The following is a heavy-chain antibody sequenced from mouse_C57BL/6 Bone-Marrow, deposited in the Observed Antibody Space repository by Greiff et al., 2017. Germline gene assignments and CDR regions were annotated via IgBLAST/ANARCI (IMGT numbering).Heavy chain of an antibody. CDR2: IYPGSGST. V-gene: IGHV1-55*01. Sequence: QVQLQQPGAELVKPGASVKMSCKASGYTFTSYWITWVKQRPGQGLEWIGDIYPGSGSTNYNEKFKSKATLTVDTSSSTAYMQLSSLTSEDSAVYYCALICYDYDDWFAYWGQGTLVTVSA. J-gene: IGHJ3*01. D-gene: IGHD2-4*01. CDR1: GYTFTSYW. CDR3: ALICYDYDDWFAY.